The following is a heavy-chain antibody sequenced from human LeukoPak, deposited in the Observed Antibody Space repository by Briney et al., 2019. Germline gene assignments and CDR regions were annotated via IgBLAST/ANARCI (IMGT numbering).Heavy chain of an antibody. Sequence: GGSLRLSCAASGFTFSRYQMTWGRQAPGEGLEWVAKVEQDGDKKYYVDSVEGRFTISRDNAKNSLYLEMNSLRVEDTAVYFCVRDWGGTEAAGDYWGQGTLVTVSS. CDR1: GFTFSRYQ. D-gene: IGHD6-13*01. CDR3: VRDWGGTEAAGDY. V-gene: IGHV3-7*01. J-gene: IGHJ4*02. CDR2: VEQDGDKK.